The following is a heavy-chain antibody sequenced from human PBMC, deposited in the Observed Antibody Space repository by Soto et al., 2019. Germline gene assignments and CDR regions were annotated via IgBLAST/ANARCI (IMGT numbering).Heavy chain of an antibody. D-gene: IGHD6-19*01. V-gene: IGHV1-69*12. Sequence: QVQLVQSGAEVKKPGSSVKVSCTASGGTFSSYAISWVRQVPGQGLEWMGGIIPIFGTADYAQKFQGRVTITADESTSTAYMELSSLRSEDTAEYYCASPYSSGWYGGYDYWGQGTLVTVSS. CDR3: ASPYSSGWYGGYDY. CDR1: GGTFSSYA. CDR2: IIPIFGTA. J-gene: IGHJ4*02.